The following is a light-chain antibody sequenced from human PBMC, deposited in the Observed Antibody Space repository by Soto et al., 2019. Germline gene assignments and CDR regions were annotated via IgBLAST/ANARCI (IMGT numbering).Light chain of an antibody. CDR1: NSNIGIKT. Sequence: QSVLTQPPSASGTPGQRVTISCSGSNSNIGIKTVNWYQQLPGTVPKLLIYSNNQRPSGVPDRFSASKSGTSASLAISGLQSEDETDYYCAAWDDSLNGNVFGTGTKVTVL. J-gene: IGLJ1*01. CDR2: SNN. CDR3: AAWDDSLNGNV. V-gene: IGLV1-44*01.